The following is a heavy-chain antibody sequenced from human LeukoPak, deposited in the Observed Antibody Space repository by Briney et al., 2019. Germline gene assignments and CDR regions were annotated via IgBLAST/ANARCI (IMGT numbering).Heavy chain of an antibody. CDR3: ARDPPRIAAAGNHSDY. J-gene: IGHJ4*02. Sequence: ASVKVSCKASGYTFTGYYMHWVRQAPGQGLEWMGWINPNSGGTNYAQKFQGRVTMTRDTSISTAYMELSRLRSDDTAVYYCARDPPRIAAAGNHSDYWGQGTLVTVSS. CDR1: GYTFTGYY. D-gene: IGHD6-25*01. CDR2: INPNSGGT. V-gene: IGHV1-2*02.